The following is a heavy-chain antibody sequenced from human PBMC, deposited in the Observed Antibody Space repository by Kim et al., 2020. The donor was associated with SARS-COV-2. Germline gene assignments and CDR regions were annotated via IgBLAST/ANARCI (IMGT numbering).Heavy chain of an antibody. J-gene: IGHJ4*02. CDR3: ARAGNDYGDYGFDY. Sequence: AQKCQGRVTITGDESTGTAYMELSSLRSEDTAVYYCARAGNDYGDYGFDYWGQGTLVTVSS. D-gene: IGHD4-17*01. V-gene: IGHV1-69*01.